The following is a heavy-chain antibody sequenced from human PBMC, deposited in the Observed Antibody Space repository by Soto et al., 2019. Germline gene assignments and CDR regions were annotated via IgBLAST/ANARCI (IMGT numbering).Heavy chain of an antibody. CDR1: GFTFSDHY. V-gene: IGHV3-11*01. CDR3: ARVGDMTYKD. Sequence: PGGSLRLSCAASGFTFSDHYVTWIRQAPGEGLEWVSYISSSGSTIYYADSVKGRFTISRDNAENSLYLQMNSLRAEDTAVYYCARVGDMTYKDWGQGTLVTVSS. J-gene: IGHJ4*02. D-gene: IGHD3-3*01. CDR2: ISSSGSTI.